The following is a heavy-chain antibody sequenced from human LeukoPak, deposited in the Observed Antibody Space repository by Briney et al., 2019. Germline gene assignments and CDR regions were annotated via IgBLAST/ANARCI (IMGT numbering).Heavy chain of an antibody. J-gene: IGHJ5*02. CDR3: AREPRRQWLAIGWFDP. V-gene: IGHV4-34*01. Sequence: SETLSLTCAVYGGSISGYYWSWIRQPPGKGLEWIGEINHSGSTNYNPSLKSRVTISVDTSKNQFSLKLSSVTAADTAVYYCAREPRRQWLAIGWFDPWGQGTLVTVSS. CDR1: GGSISGYY. CDR2: INHSGST. D-gene: IGHD6-19*01.